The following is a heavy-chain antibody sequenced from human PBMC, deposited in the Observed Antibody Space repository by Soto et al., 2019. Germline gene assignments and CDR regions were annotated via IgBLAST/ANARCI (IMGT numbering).Heavy chain of an antibody. D-gene: IGHD2-15*01. CDR1: GYAFSSYA. CDR3: AKGVVVATTYFQH. CDR2: INIGSGNT. V-gene: IGHV1-3*04. Sequence: SVKVSCKASGYAFSSYAMHWVRQAPGQRLEWMGWINIGSGNTEYSQNFQDRITITRDTSASTVYMDLSSLRAEDTAVYYCAKGVVVATTYFQHWGQGTLVTVSS. J-gene: IGHJ1*01.